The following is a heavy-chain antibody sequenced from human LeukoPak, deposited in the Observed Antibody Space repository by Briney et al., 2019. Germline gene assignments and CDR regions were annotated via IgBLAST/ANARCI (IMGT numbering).Heavy chain of an antibody. CDR3: ANFPLYGGNSNY. D-gene: IGHD4-23*01. Sequence: SETLSLTCTVSGGSISSYYWGWIRQPPGKGLEWIGSIYYSGSTYYNPSLKSRVTISVDTSKNQFSLKLSSVTAADTAVYFCANFPLYGGNSNYWGQGTLVTVSS. CDR2: IYYSGST. CDR1: GGSISSYY. J-gene: IGHJ4*02. V-gene: IGHV4-39*07.